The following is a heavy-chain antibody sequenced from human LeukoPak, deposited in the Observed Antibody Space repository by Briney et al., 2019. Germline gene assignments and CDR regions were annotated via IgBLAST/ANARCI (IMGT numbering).Heavy chain of an antibody. V-gene: IGHV1-2*06. CDR3: ARAPHCSGGSCYPDY. Sequence: ASVKVSCKASGYTFTGYYMHWVRQAPGQGLGWMGRINPNSGGTNYAQKFQGRVTMTRDTSISTAYMELSRLRSDDTAVYYCARAPHCSGGSCYPDYWGQGTLVTVSS. J-gene: IGHJ4*02. CDR1: GYTFTGYY. D-gene: IGHD2-15*01. CDR2: INPNSGGT.